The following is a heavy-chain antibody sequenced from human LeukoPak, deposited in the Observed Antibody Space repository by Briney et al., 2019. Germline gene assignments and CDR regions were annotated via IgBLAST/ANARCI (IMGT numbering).Heavy chain of an antibody. Sequence: SETLSLTCTVSGGSISSYYWSWIRQPPGKGLEYIGYIYYSGRTNYNPSLKSRVTISVDTSKNQFSLKLSSVTAADTAVYYCARHYGYSDYEYPEYFQHWGQGTLVTVSS. J-gene: IGHJ1*01. CDR3: ARHYGYSDYEYPEYFQH. CDR1: GGSISSYY. V-gene: IGHV4-59*08. CDR2: IYYSGRT. D-gene: IGHD5-12*01.